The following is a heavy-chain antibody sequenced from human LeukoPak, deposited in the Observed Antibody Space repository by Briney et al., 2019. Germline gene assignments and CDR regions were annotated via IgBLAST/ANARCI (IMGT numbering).Heavy chain of an antibody. J-gene: IGHJ4*02. CDR1: GFTFSNYG. Sequence: GGSLRLSCAPSGFTFSNYGMHWVRQAPGKGLEWVAVIWYDGSNKYYADSVKGRFTTSRDNSKSTLYLQMNSLRAEDTAVYYCARDRVLSYFDYWGQGTLVTVSS. V-gene: IGHV3-33*01. CDR2: IWYDGSNK. D-gene: IGHD2/OR15-2a*01. CDR3: ARDRVLSYFDY.